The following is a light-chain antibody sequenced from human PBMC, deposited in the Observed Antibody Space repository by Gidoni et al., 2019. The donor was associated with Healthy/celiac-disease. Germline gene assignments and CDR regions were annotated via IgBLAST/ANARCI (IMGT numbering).Light chain of an antibody. CDR3: MQALQTPRP. V-gene: IGKV2-28*01. CDR1: QSLLHSNGYNY. CDR2: LGS. J-gene: IGKJ3*01. Sequence: DMVMTQSPRSLPVTPGEPASISCRSSQSLLHSNGYNYLDWYLQKPGQSPQLLIYLGSNRASEVPDRFSGSGSGTDFTLKSSRVEAEDVGVYYFMQALQTPRPFGPGTKVDIK.